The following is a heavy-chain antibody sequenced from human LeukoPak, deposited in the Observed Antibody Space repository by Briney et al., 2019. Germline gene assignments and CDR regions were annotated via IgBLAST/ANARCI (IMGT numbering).Heavy chain of an antibody. CDR1: GFTFSSYW. CDR3: ANRGHRSGYYAYYYYMDV. D-gene: IGHD3-22*01. Sequence: PGGSLRLSCAASGFTFSSYWMHWVRQAPGKGLEWVSAISGSGGSTYYADSVKGRFTISRDNSKNTLYLQMNSLRAEDTAVYYCANRGHRSGYYAYYYYMDVWGKGTTVTVSS. CDR2: ISGSGGST. V-gene: IGHV3-23*01. J-gene: IGHJ6*03.